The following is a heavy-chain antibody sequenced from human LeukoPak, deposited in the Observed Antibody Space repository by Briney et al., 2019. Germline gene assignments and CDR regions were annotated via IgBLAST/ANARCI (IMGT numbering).Heavy chain of an antibody. CDR1: GFTFSTYG. Sequence: GGTLRLSCEASGFTFSTYGMSWVRQAPGKGLEWVSAISGSGGSTYYADSVKGRVTISRDNSKNTLYLQVNSLGVEDTAVYYCAKDRLGAMMYFDFWGQGTLVTVSS. V-gene: IGHV3-23*01. J-gene: IGHJ4*02. D-gene: IGHD1-26*01. CDR3: AKDRLGAMMYFDF. CDR2: ISGSGGST.